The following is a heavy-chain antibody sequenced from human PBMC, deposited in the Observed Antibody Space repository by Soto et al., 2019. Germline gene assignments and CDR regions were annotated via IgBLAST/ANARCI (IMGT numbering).Heavy chain of an antibody. D-gene: IGHD2-8*01. Sequence: AAVKGSCKASGYSFTDYHIHWVRQAPGQGLEWLGGINPKSGGTRTAQKFQGWVTMTTDTSISTASMALTRLTSDDTAIYYCARGDSTDCSNGVCSVSYHHETVPGGR. CDR1: GYSFTDYH. CDR2: INPKSGGT. CDR3: ARGDSTDCSNGVCSVSYHHETVP. J-gene: IGHJ2*01. V-gene: IGHV1-2*04.